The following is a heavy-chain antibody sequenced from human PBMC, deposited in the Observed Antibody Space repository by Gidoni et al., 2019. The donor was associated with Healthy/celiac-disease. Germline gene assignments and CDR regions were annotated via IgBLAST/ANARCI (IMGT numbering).Heavy chain of an antibody. Sequence: QVQLVESGGGVVQPGRSLRLSWAASGFTFSSYGMHWVRQAPGKGLGWVAVISYDGSNKYYADSVKGRFTISRDNSKNTLYLQMNSLRAEDTAVYYCAKDVYYYGSGSMSWGQGTLVTVSS. D-gene: IGHD3-10*01. CDR2: ISYDGSNK. V-gene: IGHV3-30*18. CDR1: GFTFSSYG. J-gene: IGHJ4*02. CDR3: AKDVYYYGSGSMS.